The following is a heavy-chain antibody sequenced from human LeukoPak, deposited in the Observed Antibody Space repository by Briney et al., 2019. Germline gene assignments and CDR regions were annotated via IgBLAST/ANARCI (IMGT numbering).Heavy chain of an antibody. CDR3: ARLTMLRGVIYGTDWHFGL. CDR1: GGSISSYY. Sequence: SETLSLTCTVSGGSISSYYWSWIRQPAGKGLEWIGRVYTSGSTNYNPSLKSRVTVSVDTSKNQFSLRLSAVTAADTAVYYCARLTMLRGVIYGTDWHFGLWGRGTLATVST. J-gene: IGHJ2*01. D-gene: IGHD3-10*01. CDR2: VYTSGST. V-gene: IGHV4-4*07.